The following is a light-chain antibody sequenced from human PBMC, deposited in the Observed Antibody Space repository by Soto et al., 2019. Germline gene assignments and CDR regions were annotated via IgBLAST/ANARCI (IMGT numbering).Light chain of an antibody. Sequence: QSVLTQPPSVSGAPGQRVTISFTGSSSKIGAGYDVHWYQQLPGTAPKLLIYGNSNRPSGVPDRFSGSKSGTSASLAITGLQAEHEADYYCQSYDSSLSGSKGVFGGGTKLTVL. V-gene: IGLV1-40*01. CDR1: SSKIGAGYD. CDR3: QSYDSSLSGSKGV. J-gene: IGLJ3*02. CDR2: GNS.